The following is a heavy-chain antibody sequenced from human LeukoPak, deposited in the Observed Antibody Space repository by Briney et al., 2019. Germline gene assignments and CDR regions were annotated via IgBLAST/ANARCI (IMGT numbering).Heavy chain of an antibody. Sequence: SETLSLTCTVSGGSISSYYWSWIRQPPGKGLEWIGYIYYSGSTNYNPSLKSRVTISVDTSKNQFSLQLSSVTAADTAVYYCARHKDYYDSRDVAFDIWGQGTMVTVSS. CDR1: GGSISSYY. CDR2: IYYSGST. J-gene: IGHJ3*02. V-gene: IGHV4-59*08. D-gene: IGHD3-22*01. CDR3: ARHKDYYDSRDVAFDI.